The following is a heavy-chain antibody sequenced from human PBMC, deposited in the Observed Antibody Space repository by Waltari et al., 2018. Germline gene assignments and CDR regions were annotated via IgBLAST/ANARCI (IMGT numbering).Heavy chain of an antibody. J-gene: IGHJ4*02. CDR2: INHSGST. D-gene: IGHD3-10*01. CDR3: ARDSMVNLYY. Sequence: QVQLQQWGAGLLKPSETLSLTCAVYGGSFSGYYWSWIRQPPGKGLEWIGEINHSGSTNYNPSLKSRVTISVDTSKNQFSLKLSSVTAADTAVYYCARDSMVNLYYWGQGTLVTVSS. CDR1: GGSFSGYY. V-gene: IGHV4-34*01.